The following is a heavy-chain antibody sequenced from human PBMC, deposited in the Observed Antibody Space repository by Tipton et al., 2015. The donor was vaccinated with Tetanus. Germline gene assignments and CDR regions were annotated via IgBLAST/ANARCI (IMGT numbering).Heavy chain of an antibody. CDR1: GFTFSTYT. V-gene: IGHV3-21*01. D-gene: IGHD3-10*01. CDR3: ARVNGGVRGVFDY. CDR2: ISSSNGYI. J-gene: IGHJ4*02. Sequence: SLRLSCAASGFTFSTYTMNWVRQAPGKGLEWVSSISSSNGYIYYTDSVKGQFTISRDNAKNSLYLQLNSLRAEDTAVYYCARVNGGVRGVFDYWGQGTLVTVSS.